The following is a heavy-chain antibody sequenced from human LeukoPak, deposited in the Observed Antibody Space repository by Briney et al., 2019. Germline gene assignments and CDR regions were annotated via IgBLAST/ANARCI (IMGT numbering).Heavy chain of an antibody. CDR1: GFTVSSIY. CDR2: IYSGGGT. Sequence: PGGSLRLSCAASGFTVSSIYMSWVRQAPGKGLEWVSVIYSGGGTYYADSVKGRFTISRDNSKNTLYLQMNSLRAEDTAVYYCVRGDYGDYTLFDYWGQGTLVTVSS. D-gene: IGHD4-17*01. CDR3: VRGDYGDYTLFDY. V-gene: IGHV3-53*01. J-gene: IGHJ4*02.